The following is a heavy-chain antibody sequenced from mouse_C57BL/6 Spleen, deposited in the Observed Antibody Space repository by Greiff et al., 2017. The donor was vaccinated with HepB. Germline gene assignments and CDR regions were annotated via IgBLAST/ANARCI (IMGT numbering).Heavy chain of an antibody. V-gene: IGHV7-3*01. Sequence: EVMLVESGGGLVQPGGSLSLSCAASGFTFTDYYMSWVRQPPGKALEWLGFIRNKANGYTTEYSASVKGRLTSSKDNSQSFLYLQMNALRAEDSATYYCARRDYGSSLDYWGQGTTLTVSS. CDR2: IRNKANGYTT. CDR1: GFTFTDYY. CDR3: ARRDYGSSLDY. D-gene: IGHD1-1*01. J-gene: IGHJ2*01.